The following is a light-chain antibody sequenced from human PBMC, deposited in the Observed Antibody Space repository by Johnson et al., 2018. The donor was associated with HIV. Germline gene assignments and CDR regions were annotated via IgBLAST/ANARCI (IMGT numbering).Light chain of an antibody. CDR2: GNN. Sequence: QSVLTQPPSVSAAPGQKVTISCSGSSSNIGNNYVSWYQQFPGTAPKLLIYGNNKRPYGIPDRFSGSKSGTSATLGITGLQTGDEANYYCGTWDSSMSAVFGSEPNVTGL. J-gene: IGLJ1*01. V-gene: IGLV1-51*01. CDR1: SSNIGNNY. CDR3: GTWDSSMSAV.